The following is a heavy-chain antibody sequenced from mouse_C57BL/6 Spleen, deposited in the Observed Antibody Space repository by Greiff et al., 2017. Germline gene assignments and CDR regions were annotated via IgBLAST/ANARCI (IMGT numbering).Heavy chain of an antibody. CDR3: AREDYSNYVRYAMDY. CDR1: GFTFSSYA. D-gene: IGHD2-5*01. V-gene: IGHV5-4*01. Sequence: EVQVVESGGGLVKPGGSLKLSCAASGFTFSSYAMSWVRQTPEKRLEWVATISDGGSYTYYPDNVKGRFTIASDNAKNNLYLQMSHLKSEDTAMYYCAREDYSNYVRYAMDYWGQGTSVTVSS. J-gene: IGHJ4*01. CDR2: ISDGGSYT.